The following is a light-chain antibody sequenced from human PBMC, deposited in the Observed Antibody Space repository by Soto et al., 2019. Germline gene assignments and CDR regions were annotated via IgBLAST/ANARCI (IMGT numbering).Light chain of an antibody. CDR3: QQYDNFPST. Sequence: IKMSQSPSSLFASVGGRVTSTSQASQDISNYLNWYKQKPGKAPKLLSYDASNLETGVPSRFSGSGSGTDFTFTISSLQPEDIETYYCQQYDNFPSTFGGGTKVDIK. CDR1: QDISNY. J-gene: IGKJ4*01. CDR2: DAS. V-gene: IGKV1-33*01.